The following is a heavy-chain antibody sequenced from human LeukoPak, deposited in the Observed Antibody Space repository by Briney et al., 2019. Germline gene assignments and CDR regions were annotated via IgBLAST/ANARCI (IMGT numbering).Heavy chain of an antibody. CDR1: GFTFSSYA. V-gene: IGHV3-30-3*01. D-gene: IGHD7-27*01. CDR3: ARDMGNY. Sequence: GRPLRLSCAASGFTFSSYAMHWVRQAPGKGLEWVAVISYDGSNKYYADSVKGRFTISRDNSKNTLYLQMNSLRAEDTAVYYCARDMGNYWGQGTLVTVSS. J-gene: IGHJ4*02. CDR2: ISYDGSNK.